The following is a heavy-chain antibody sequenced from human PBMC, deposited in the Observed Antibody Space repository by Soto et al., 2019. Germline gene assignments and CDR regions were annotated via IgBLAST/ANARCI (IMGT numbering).Heavy chain of an antibody. CDR2: IYYSGST. CDR1: GGSISSGGYY. D-gene: IGHD2-15*01. V-gene: IGHV4-31*03. CDR3: ARLAEAATTHYYYYYYMDV. Sequence: QVQLQESGPGLVKPSQTLSLTCTVSGGSISSGGYYWSWIRQHPGKGLEWIGYIYYSGSTYYNPSLKSRVTISVDTFKNQFSLKLSSVTAADTAVYYCARLAEAATTHYYYYYYMDVWGKGTTVTVSS. J-gene: IGHJ6*03.